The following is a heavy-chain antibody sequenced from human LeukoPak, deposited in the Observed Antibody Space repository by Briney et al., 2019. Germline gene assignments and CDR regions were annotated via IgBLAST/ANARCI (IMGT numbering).Heavy chain of an antibody. J-gene: IGHJ4*02. CDR2: IFGSGGSP. D-gene: IGHD2-15*01. V-gene: IGHV3-23*01. Sequence: GGSLRLSCAASGFTFNSYAMYWVRQAPGKGLEWISGIFGSGGSPHYADSVKGRFTISRDNSQEIAYLQLDSLRVEDTALYYCGKTTVGYSSGRYPGWPVDYWGQGALVTVSS. CDR1: GFTFNSYA. CDR3: GKTTVGYSSGRYPGWPVDY.